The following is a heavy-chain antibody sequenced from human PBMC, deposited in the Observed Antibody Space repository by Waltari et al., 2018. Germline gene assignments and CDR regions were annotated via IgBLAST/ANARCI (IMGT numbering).Heavy chain of an antibody. CDR1: GGSISSYY. Sequence: QVQLQESGPGLVKPSETLSLTCTVSGGSISSYYWSWIRQPPGKGLEWIGYIYYSGSTNYNPSLKSRVTISVDTSKNQFSLKLSSVTAADTAVYYCARVGGGSSWYGGTWDPWFDPWGQGTLVTVSS. V-gene: IGHV4-59*01. J-gene: IGHJ5*02. CDR3: ARVGGGSSWYGGTWDPWFDP. CDR2: IYYSGST. D-gene: IGHD6-13*01.